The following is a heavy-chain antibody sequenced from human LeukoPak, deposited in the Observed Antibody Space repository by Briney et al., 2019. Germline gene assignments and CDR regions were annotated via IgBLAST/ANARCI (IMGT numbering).Heavy chain of an antibody. Sequence: PGRSLRLSCAASGFTFDDHAMHWVRQAPGKGLEWVAGISWNSGIIDYADSVKGRFTISKDNAKNSLYLQMNSLRAEDTALYHCARNNGMDVWGQGTTVIVSS. CDR1: GFTFDDHA. J-gene: IGHJ6*02. CDR2: ISWNSGII. CDR3: ARNNGMDV. V-gene: IGHV3-9*01.